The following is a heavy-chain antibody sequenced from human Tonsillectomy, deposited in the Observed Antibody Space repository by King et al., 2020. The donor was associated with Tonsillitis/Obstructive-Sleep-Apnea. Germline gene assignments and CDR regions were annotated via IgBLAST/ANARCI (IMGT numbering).Heavy chain of an antibody. CDR1: GFSLRHIRMG. CDR2: IFLNDDK. CDR3: ARTVFWSGYYANWFDP. Sequence: TLKESGPVLVKPTETLTLTCTVSGFSLRHIRMGVSWIRQPPGKAPEWLSHIFLNDDKSYSTSLKNRDTISKDTSKSQVVLTMTNMDPMDTATYYCARTVFWSGYYANWFDPWGQGTLVTVSS. D-gene: IGHD3-3*01. J-gene: IGHJ5*02. V-gene: IGHV2-26*01.